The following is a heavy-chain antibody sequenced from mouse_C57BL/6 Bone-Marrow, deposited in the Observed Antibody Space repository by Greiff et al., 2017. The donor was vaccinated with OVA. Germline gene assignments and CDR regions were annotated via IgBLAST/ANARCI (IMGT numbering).Heavy chain of an antibody. Sequence: VHVKQSVAELVRPGASVKLSCTASGFNIKNTYMHWVKQRPEQGLEWIGRIDPANGNTKYAPKFQGKATITADTSSNTAYLQLSSLTSEDTAIYYCARTNYGSSSLTGREAMDYWGQGTSVTVSS. D-gene: IGHD1-1*01. CDR3: ARTNYGSSSLTGREAMDY. CDR2: IDPANGNT. V-gene: IGHV14-3*01. CDR1: GFNIKNTY. J-gene: IGHJ4*01.